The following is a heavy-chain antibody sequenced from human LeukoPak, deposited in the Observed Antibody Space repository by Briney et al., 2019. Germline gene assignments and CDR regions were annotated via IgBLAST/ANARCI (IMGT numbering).Heavy chain of an antibody. D-gene: IGHD6-13*01. CDR3: ARDQVLVREDFDY. Sequence: PGESLRLSCAASGFTFGSFWMTWVRQAPGKGLEWVASIKQDGSETHYVDSVKGRFTISRDNAKNSLYLQMSSLRAEDTAVYYCARDQVLVREDFDYWGQGTLVTVSS. J-gene: IGHJ4*02. CDR2: IKQDGSET. CDR1: GFTFGSFW. V-gene: IGHV3-7*01.